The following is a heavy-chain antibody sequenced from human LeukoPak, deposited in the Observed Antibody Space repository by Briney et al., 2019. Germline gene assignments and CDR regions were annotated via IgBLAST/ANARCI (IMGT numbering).Heavy chain of an antibody. V-gene: IGHV3-30*18. CDR3: AKDIGAAGELFDY. D-gene: IGHD6-13*01. J-gene: IGHJ4*02. CDR1: GFTFSSYG. CDR2: ISYDGSNK. Sequence: PGGSLRLSCAASGFTFSSYGMHWVRQAPGKGLEWVAVISYDGSNKYYADSVKGRFTISRDNSKNTLYLQMNSLRAEDTAVYYCAKDIGAAGELFDYWGQGILVTVSS.